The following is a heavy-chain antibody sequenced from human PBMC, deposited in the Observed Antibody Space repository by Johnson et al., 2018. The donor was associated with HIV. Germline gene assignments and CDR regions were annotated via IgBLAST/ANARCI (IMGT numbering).Heavy chain of an antibody. Sequence: QVQLVESGGGVVQPGGSLRLSCAASGFTFSSYGMHWVRQAPGKGLEWVAVISYDGTNNYYSDSVKGRFTISRDNSKNTLDLQLNSLRAEDTAVYYCARDGAGTGEGLDAFDIWGQGTMVTVSS. CDR3: ARDGAGTGEGLDAFDI. V-gene: IGHV3-30*19. J-gene: IGHJ3*02. CDR1: GFTFSSYG. D-gene: IGHD7-27*01. CDR2: ISYDGTNN.